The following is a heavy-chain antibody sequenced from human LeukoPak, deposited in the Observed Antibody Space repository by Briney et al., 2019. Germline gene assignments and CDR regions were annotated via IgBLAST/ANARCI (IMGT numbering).Heavy chain of an antibody. D-gene: IGHD2-21*02. CDR3: TTDHNPSSGGDLGFDY. CDR2: IKSKTDGGTT. Sequence: GGSLRLSCAASGFTFSNAWMSWVRQAPGKGLEWVGRIKSKTDGGTTDYAAPVKGRFTISRDDSKNTLYLQMNSLKTEDTAVYYCTTDHNPSSGGDLGFDYWGQGTLVTVSS. CDR1: GFTFSNAW. J-gene: IGHJ4*02. V-gene: IGHV3-15*01.